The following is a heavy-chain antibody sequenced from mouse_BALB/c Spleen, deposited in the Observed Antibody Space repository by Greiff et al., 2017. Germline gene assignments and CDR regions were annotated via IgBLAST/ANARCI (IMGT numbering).Heavy chain of an antibody. CDR2: ISSGGST. D-gene: IGHD2-1*01. V-gene: IGHV5-6-5*01. Sequence: EVNVVESGGGLVKPGGSLKLSCAASGFTFSSYAMSWVRQTPEKRLEWVASISSGGSTYYPDSVKGRFTISRDNARNILYLQMSSLRSEDTAMYYCARVYGNPLYYAMDYWGQGTSVTVSS. J-gene: IGHJ4*01. CDR3: ARVYGNPLYYAMDY. CDR1: GFTFSSYA.